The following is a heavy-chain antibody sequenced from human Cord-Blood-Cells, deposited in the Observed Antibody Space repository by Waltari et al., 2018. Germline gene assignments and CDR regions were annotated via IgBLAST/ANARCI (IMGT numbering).Heavy chain of an antibody. CDR2: IAVGSGNT. Sequence: QMQLVQSGPQVKKPGTAVKLSCQTSGLTFTSSAVQWLLRARGQRLEWRGWIAVGSGNTNYAQKFQERVTITRDMSTSTAYMELSSLRSEDTAVYYCAAVGKFDYWGQGTLVTVSS. CDR3: AAVGKFDY. CDR1: GLTFTSSA. V-gene: IGHV1-58*01. J-gene: IGHJ4*02. D-gene: IGHD2-15*01.